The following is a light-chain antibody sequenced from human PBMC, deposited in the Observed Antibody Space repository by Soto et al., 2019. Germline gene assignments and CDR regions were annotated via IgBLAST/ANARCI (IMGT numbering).Light chain of an antibody. CDR1: QSISTK. CDR3: QEYNNWRPIT. CDR2: GAS. J-gene: IGKJ4*01. Sequence: IVMTQSPATLSVSPGERATLSCRASQSISTKLAWHQQKPGQAPRLLIYGASTRATGIPVRFSGSGSGTEFTLTITSLQSEDFAVYYCQEYNNWRPITFGGGTKVDIK. V-gene: IGKV3-15*01.